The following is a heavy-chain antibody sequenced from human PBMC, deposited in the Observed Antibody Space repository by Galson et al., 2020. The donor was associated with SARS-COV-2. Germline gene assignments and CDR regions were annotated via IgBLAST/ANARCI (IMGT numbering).Heavy chain of an antibody. CDR2: IWYDGSNK. Sequence: GESLKISCAASGFTFSSYGMHWVRQAPGKGLEWVAVIWYDGSNKYYADSVKGRFTISRDNSKNTLYLQMNSLRAEDTAVYYCARDGHEYTSSGWGVDYFDYWGQGTLVTVSS. V-gene: IGHV3-33*01. CDR3: ARDGHEYTSSGWGVDYFDY. D-gene: IGHD6-19*01. CDR1: GFTFSSYG. J-gene: IGHJ4*02.